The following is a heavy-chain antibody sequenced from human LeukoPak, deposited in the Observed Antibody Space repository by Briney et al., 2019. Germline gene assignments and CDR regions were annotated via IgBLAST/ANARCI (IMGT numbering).Heavy chain of an antibody. V-gene: IGHV3-13*01. CDR2: IGTAGDI. CDR3: ARDRGRYHMDV. CDR1: GFTFSNYD. D-gene: IGHD6-25*01. Sequence: GGSLRLSCAASGFTFSNYDMHWVRQATGKGLEWVSGIGTAGDIYYAGSVKGRFTISRENAKNSFYLQMNSLRAGDTAVYYCARDRGRYHMDVWGEGTTVTISS. J-gene: IGHJ6*03.